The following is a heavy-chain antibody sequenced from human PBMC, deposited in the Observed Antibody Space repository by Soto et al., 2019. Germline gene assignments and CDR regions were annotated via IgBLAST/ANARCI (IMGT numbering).Heavy chain of an antibody. CDR1: GGSISSSSYY. V-gene: IGHV4-39*01. D-gene: IGHD2-15*01. J-gene: IGHJ4*02. Sequence: ETLSLTCPVSGGSISSSSYYWGWIRQPPGKGLEWIGSIYNSGSTYYNPSLKSRVTISVDTSKNQFSLKLSSVTASDTAVYYCARHTPAISISDHWGQGTLVTVSS. CDR3: ARHTPAISISDH. CDR2: IYNSGST.